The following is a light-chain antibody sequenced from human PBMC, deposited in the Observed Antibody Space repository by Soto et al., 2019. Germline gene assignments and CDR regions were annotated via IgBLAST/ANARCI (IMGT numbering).Light chain of an antibody. CDR2: LNSDGSH. CDR1: SGHSSYA. Sequence: QPVLTQSPSASASLGASVKLTCTLSSGHSSYAIAWHQQQPEKGPRYLMKLNSDGSHSKGDGIPDRFSDSSSGAERYLTISSLQSEDESDYYCQTWGTGTWVFVGGTKLTVL. J-gene: IGLJ3*02. V-gene: IGLV4-69*01. CDR3: QTWGTGTWV.